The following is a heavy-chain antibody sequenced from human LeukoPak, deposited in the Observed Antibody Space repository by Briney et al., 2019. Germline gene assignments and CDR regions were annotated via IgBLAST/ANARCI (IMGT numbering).Heavy chain of an antibody. V-gene: IGHV4-34*01. CDR3: ARSLGLRFLELGY. Sequence: SETLSLTCAVYGASFSGYYWNWIRQPPGKGLEWIGEINHSGSTNYNPSLKSRVTISVDTSKNQFSLKLSSVTAADTAVYYCARSLGLRFLELGYWGQGTLVTVSS. CDR1: GASFSGYY. CDR2: INHSGST. J-gene: IGHJ4*02. D-gene: IGHD3-3*01.